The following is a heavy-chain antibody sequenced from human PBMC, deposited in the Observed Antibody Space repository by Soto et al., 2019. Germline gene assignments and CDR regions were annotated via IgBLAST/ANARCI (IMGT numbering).Heavy chain of an antibody. CDR2: IYPGDSDT. CDR3: ATTMDCSGGSCYSTRNYYYYGMDV. V-gene: IGHV5-51*01. CDR1: GYSFTSYW. Sequence: GESLKISCKGSGYSFTSYWIGWVRQMPGKGLEWMGIIYPGDSDTRYSPSFQGQVTISADKSISTAYLQWSSLKASDTAMYYCATTMDCSGGSCYSTRNYYYYGMDVWGQGTTVTVSS. D-gene: IGHD2-15*01. J-gene: IGHJ6*02.